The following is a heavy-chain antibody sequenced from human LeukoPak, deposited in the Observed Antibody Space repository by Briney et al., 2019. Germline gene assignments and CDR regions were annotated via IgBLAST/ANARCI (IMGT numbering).Heavy chain of an antibody. CDR1: GFTCSTYV. D-gene: IGHD3-16*02. CDR3: ARLSSFAFDI. CDR2: ILHNGEST. J-gene: IGHJ3*02. Sequence: GGSLRLSCAASGFTCSTYVMSWVRQAPGKGLEWLSLILHNGESTYYADSVKGRFTISRDNSKNTLYLQMNSLRAEDTAVYYCARLSSFAFDIWGQGTMVTVSS. V-gene: IGHV3-23*01.